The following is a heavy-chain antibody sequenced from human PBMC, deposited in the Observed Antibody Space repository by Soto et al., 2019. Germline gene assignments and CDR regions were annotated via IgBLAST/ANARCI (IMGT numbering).Heavy chain of an antibody. V-gene: IGHV1-3*01. CDR2: INAGNGNT. Sequence: CEASGYRFNISAMHWARQAPGQRLEWMGWINAGNGNTKYSQKFQGRVTMTRNTSISTAYMELSSLRSEDTAVYYCARRRRGRGFDPWGQGTLVTVSS. J-gene: IGHJ5*02. CDR3: ARRRRGRGFDP. D-gene: IGHD3-16*01. CDR1: GYRFNISA.